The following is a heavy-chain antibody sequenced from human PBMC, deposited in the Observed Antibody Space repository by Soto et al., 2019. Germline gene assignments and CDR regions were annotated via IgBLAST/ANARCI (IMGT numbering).Heavy chain of an antibody. CDR1: GFIFSSYA. V-gene: IGHV3-30-3*01. D-gene: IGHD4-17*01. J-gene: IGHJ5*02. CDR2: ISYDGSSK. CDR3: TRADPTVTLSVFDP. Sequence: ESGGVVVQPGRSLRLSCAASGFIFSSYAMHWVRQAPGKGLEWVAVISYDGSSKYYADSVKGRFTISRDNSKNTLYLQMNSLSVEDTAVYYCTRADPTVTLSVFDPWGQGTLVTVSS.